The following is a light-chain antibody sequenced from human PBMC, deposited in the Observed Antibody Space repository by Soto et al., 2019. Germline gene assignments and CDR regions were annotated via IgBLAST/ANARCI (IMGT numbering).Light chain of an antibody. CDR3: SSFAGTNAV. J-gene: IGLJ2*01. CDR2: ELT. Sequence: QSALTQPPSASGSPGHSVTISCTGTSSDVGAHNYVSWYQQHPGKAPKLIIYELTKRPSGVPDRFSGSKSGNTASLTVSGLQAEDESDYYCSSFAGTNAVFGGGTKLTVL. CDR1: SSDVGAHNY. V-gene: IGLV2-8*01.